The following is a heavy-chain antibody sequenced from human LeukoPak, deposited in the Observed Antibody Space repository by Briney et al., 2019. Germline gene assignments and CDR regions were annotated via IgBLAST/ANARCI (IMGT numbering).Heavy chain of an antibody. Sequence: GSLRLSCAASGFSFSSYWMNWVRQAPGKGLEWVAVISYDGSNKYYADSVKGRFTISRDNSKNTLYLQMNSLRAEDTAVYYCAVVDGYYYYYMDVWGKGTTVTVSS. V-gene: IGHV3-30-3*01. CDR1: GFSFSSYW. D-gene: IGHD2-2*01. CDR2: ISYDGSNK. CDR3: AVVDGYYYYYMDV. J-gene: IGHJ6*03.